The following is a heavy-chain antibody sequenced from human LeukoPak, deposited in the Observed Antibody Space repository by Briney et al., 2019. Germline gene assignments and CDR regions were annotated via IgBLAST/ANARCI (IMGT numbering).Heavy chain of an antibody. CDR2: ISSSTTI. CDR1: GFTFSSYS. J-gene: IGHJ4*02. V-gene: IGHV3-48*01. Sequence: GGSLRLSCAASGFTFSSYSMNWVRQAPGKGLEWVSYISSSTTIYYADSVKGRFTISRDNSKNTLYLQMNSLRAEDTAVYYCAKDRGYDFWSGYLDYWGQGTLVTVSS. D-gene: IGHD3-3*01. CDR3: AKDRGYDFWSGYLDY.